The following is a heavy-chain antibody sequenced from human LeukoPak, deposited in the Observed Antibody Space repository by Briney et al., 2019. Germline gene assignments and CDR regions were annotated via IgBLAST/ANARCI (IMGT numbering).Heavy chain of an antibody. Sequence: GGSPRLSCAASGFTFSSYDMHWVRQATGKGLEWVSAIATVGDTYYPGSVKGRFTISRDNAKNSLYLQMNSLRAGDTAVYYCAREGQGSGIHPLDYWGQGTLVTVSS. CDR3: AREGQGSGIHPLDY. J-gene: IGHJ4*02. V-gene: IGHV3-13*04. CDR2: IATVGDT. CDR1: GFTFSSYD. D-gene: IGHD3-10*01.